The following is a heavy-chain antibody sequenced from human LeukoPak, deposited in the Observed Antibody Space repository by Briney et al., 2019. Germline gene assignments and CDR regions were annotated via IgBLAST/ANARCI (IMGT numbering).Heavy chain of an antibody. D-gene: IGHD3-10*01. CDR1: GVTFSSYA. Sequence: GGSLRLSCAASGVTFSSYAMSWVRQAPGKGLEWVSAISGSGGSTYYADSVKGRFTISRDNSKNTLYLQMNSLRAEDTAVYYCAKGYRLTMVRGNWFGPWGQGTLVTVSS. CDR2: ISGSGGST. J-gene: IGHJ5*02. CDR3: AKGYRLTMVRGNWFGP. V-gene: IGHV3-23*01.